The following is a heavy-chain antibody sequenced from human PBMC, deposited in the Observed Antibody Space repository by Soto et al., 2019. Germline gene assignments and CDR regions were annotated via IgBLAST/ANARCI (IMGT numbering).Heavy chain of an antibody. CDR1: GVTLSNAW. CDR3: TTEEVEYYYDSSGYYTDAFDI. D-gene: IGHD3-22*01. J-gene: IGHJ3*02. CDR2: IKSKTDGGTT. V-gene: IGHV3-15*01. Sequence: GGSLRLSCSASGVTLSNAWMSWVRQAPGKGLEWVGRIKSKTDGGTTDYAAPVKGRFTISRDDSKNTLYLQMNSLKTEDTAVYYCTTEEVEYYYDSSGYYTDAFDIWGQGTMVTVSS.